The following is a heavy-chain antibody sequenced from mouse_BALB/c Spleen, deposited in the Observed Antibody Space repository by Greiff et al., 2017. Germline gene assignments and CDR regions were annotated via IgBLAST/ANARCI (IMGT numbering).Heavy chain of an antibody. CDR3: ARRGIYYDYDFDY. V-gene: IGHV5-4*02. CDR1: GFTFSDYY. CDR2: ISDGGSYT. Sequence: EVMLVESGGGLVKPGGSLKLSCAASGFTFSDYYMYWVRQTPEKRLEWVATISDGGSYTYYPDSVKGRFTISRDNAKNNLYLQMSSLKSEDTAMYYCARRGIYYDYDFDYWGQGTTLTVSS. D-gene: IGHD2-4*01. J-gene: IGHJ2*01.